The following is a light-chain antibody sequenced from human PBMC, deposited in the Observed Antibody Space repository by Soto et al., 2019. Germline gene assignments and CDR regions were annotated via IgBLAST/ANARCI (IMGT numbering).Light chain of an antibody. CDR2: DVS. V-gene: IGLV2-14*01. CDR3: SSYTSSSTLGVV. CDR1: SSDVGGYNY. Sequence: QSALTQPASVSGSPGQSITISCTGTSSDVGGYNYVSWYQQHPGKAPKLMLYDVSNRPSGVSSPFSGSKSGNTASLTISGLQAEDEADYYCSSYTSSSTLGVVFGGGTKLTVL. J-gene: IGLJ2*01.